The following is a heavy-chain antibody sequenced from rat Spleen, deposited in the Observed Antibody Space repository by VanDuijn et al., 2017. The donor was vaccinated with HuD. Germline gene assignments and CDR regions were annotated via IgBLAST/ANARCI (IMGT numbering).Heavy chain of an antibody. J-gene: IGHJ1*01. D-gene: IGHD2-2*01. Sequence: EVQLVESGGGLVQPGSSLKLSCAASGFTFTDFYMAWVRQAPTKGLEWVATISYDGSDTYYRDSVKGRFSISRDDAKSTLYLQMDSLRSEDTATYHCARAGYLRDWYFDFWGPGAMVTVSS. V-gene: IGHV5-7*01. CDR3: ARAGYLRDWYFDF. CDR1: GFTFTDFY. CDR2: ISYDGSDT.